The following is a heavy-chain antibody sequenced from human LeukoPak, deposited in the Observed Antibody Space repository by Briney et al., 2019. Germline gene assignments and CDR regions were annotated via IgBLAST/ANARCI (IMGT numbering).Heavy chain of an antibody. J-gene: IGHJ4*02. CDR3: VCMVRGVMPDY. CDR2: INAGNGNT. D-gene: IGHD3-10*01. CDR1: GYTFTSYA. V-gene: IGHV1-3*01. Sequence: ASVKVSCKASGYTFTSYAMHWVRQAPGQRLEWMGWINAGNGNTKYSQKFQGRVTITRVTSASTAYMELSSLRSEDTAVYYCVCMVRGVMPDYWGQGTLVTVSS.